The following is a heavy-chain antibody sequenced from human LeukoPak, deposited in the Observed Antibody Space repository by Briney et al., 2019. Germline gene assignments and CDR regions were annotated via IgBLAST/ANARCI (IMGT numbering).Heavy chain of an antibody. V-gene: IGHV3-74*03. CDR2: INTDGSNT. CDR1: GFTFSTYW. J-gene: IGHJ4*02. D-gene: IGHD1-26*01. CDR3: TRDRYAGRLGSDY. Sequence: PGGSLRLSCAASGFTFSTYWLHWVRQAPGKGLVWVSHINTDGSNTKYADSVKGRFTISRDNTKNTLYLQMNSLRAEDTAVYYCTRDRYAGRLGSDYWGQGTLVTVSS.